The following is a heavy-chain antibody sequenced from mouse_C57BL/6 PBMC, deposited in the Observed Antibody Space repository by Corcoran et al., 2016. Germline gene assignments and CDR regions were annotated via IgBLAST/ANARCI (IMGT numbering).Heavy chain of an antibody. J-gene: IGHJ2*01. V-gene: IGHV9-3*01. CDR1: GYSFTTYG. CDR3: ARGGYSNYGDFDY. D-gene: IGHD2-5*01. CDR2: INTYSGVP. Sequence: QIQLVQSGPELKKPGETVKISCKAFGYSFTTYGMSWVKQAPGKGLKWMGWINTYSGVPTYADDFKGRFAFSLETSASTAYLQINNLKNEDTATYFCARGGYSNYGDFDYWGQGTTLTVSS.